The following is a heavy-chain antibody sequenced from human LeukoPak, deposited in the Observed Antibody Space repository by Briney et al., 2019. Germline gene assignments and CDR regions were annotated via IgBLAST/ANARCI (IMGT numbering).Heavy chain of an antibody. Sequence: ASVKVSCKASGYTFTSYDINWVRQATGQGLEWMGWMNPNSGNTGYAQKFQGRVTITRNTSISTAYMELSSLRSEDTAVYYCARVNYDYVWGSYRPFDYWGQGTLVTVSP. V-gene: IGHV1-8*03. CDR1: GYTFTSYD. D-gene: IGHD3-16*02. CDR3: ARVNYDYVWGSYRPFDY. CDR2: MNPNSGNT. J-gene: IGHJ4*02.